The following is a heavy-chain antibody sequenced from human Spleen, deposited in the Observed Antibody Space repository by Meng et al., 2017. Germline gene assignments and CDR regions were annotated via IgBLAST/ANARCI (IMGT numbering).Heavy chain of an antibody. V-gene: IGHV4-31*03. Sequence: QVQLQESGPGLVRPSQTLSPTCTGSGGSLSSGGYYWSWLRQHPGKGLEWIGHIYYSGSTYYNPSLKSRMTIAVDTSKNPLSLKLSSVTAADTAVYYCARVHYYDSSGQNWYFDLWGRGTLVTVSS. CDR1: GGSLSSGGYY. CDR2: IYYSGST. D-gene: IGHD3-22*01. CDR3: ARVHYYDSSGQNWYFDL. J-gene: IGHJ2*01.